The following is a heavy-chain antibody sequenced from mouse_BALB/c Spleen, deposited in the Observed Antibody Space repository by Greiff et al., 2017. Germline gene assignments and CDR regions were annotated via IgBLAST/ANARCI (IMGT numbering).Heavy chain of an antibody. D-gene: IGHD1-2*01. CDR3: ARGGTTATDAMDY. J-gene: IGHJ4*01. Sequence: DVMLVESGGGLVKPGGSLKLSCAASGFTFSSYAMSWVRQTPEKRLEWVASISSGGSTYYPDSVKGRFTISRDNARNILYLQMSSLRSEDTAMYYCARGGTTATDAMDYWGQGTSVTVSS. CDR1: GFTFSSYA. CDR2: ISSGGST. V-gene: IGHV5-6-5*01.